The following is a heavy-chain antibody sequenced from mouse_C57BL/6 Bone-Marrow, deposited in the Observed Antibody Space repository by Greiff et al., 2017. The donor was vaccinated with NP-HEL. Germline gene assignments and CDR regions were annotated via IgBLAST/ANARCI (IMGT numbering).Heavy chain of an antibody. V-gene: IGHV5-9-1*02. Sequence: EVMLVESGEGLVKPGGSLKLSCAASGFTFSSYAMSWVRQTPEKRLEWVAYISSGGDYIYYADTVKGRFTISRDNARNTLYLQMSSLKSEDTAMYYCTRAWLLQGYAMDYWGQGTSVTVSS. J-gene: IGHJ4*01. CDR1: GFTFSSYA. CDR2: ISSGGDYI. D-gene: IGHD2-3*01. CDR3: TRAWLLQGYAMDY.